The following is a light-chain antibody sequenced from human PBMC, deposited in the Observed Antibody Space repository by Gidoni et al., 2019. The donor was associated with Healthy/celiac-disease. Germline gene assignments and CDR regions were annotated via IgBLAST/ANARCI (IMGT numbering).Light chain of an antibody. J-gene: IGKJ1*01. V-gene: IGKV3-20*01. Sequence: DIVLTQSPGTLSLSPGERATLSCRASQSVSSSYLAWYQQKPGQAPRLLIDGASSRATGIPDRFSGSGSGTDFTLTISRLEPEDFAVYYCQQYGSSPPLTFXXXTKVEIK. CDR2: GAS. CDR3: QQYGSSPPLT. CDR1: QSVSSSY.